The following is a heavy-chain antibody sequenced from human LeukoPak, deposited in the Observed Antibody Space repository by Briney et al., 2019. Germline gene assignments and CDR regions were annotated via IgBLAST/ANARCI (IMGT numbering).Heavy chain of an antibody. D-gene: IGHD2/OR15-2a*01. CDR1: GFTFSRYA. J-gene: IGHJ3*02. Sequence: QPGGSLRLSCAASGFTFSRYAMSWVRQAPGKGLEWDSTVSDSGSSTYYADSVKGRFTISRDNSKNTLYLQMNSLRAEDTAVYYCARDSMDHPGGDAFDIWGQGTMVTVSS. V-gene: IGHV3-23*01. CDR2: VSDSGSST. CDR3: ARDSMDHPGGDAFDI.